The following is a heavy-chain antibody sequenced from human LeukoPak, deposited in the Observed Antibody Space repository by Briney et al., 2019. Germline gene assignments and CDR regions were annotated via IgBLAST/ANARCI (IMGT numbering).Heavy chain of an antibody. CDR2: IHHSGNT. D-gene: IGHD2-21*01. V-gene: IGHV4-59*01. CDR1: GGSISSSY. Sequence: SETLSLTCTVSGGSISSSYWSWIRQSPGKGLEWIGCIHHSGNTNSSPPLKSRVTISVDTPNNKFSLKLNSVTAADTAVYYCVRWQYCGGNCFFSAFDIWGQGTMVTVSS. CDR3: VRWQYCGGNCFFSAFDI. J-gene: IGHJ3*02.